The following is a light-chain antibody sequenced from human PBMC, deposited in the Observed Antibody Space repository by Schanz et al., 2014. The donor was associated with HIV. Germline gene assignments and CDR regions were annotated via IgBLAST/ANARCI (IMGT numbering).Light chain of an antibody. J-gene: IGLJ3*02. CDR2: NTY. CDR1: GSNIGRNT. V-gene: IGLV1-44*01. Sequence: QSVLTQPPSASGTPGQRVTISCSGSGSNIGRNTVSWYQQFPGTAPKLLIYNTYHRPSGVPDRFSGSESGTSASLAISGLQSEDEADYYCSSWDDSLKGWVFGGGTKLTVL. CDR3: SSWDDSLKGWV.